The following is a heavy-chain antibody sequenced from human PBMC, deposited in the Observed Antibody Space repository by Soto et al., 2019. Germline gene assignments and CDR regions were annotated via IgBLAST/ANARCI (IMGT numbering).Heavy chain of an antibody. V-gene: IGHV4-59*01. Sequence: SETLSLTCTVSGASITSSYWSWIRQPPGKGLEWIGDIYYTGSTNHNPSLKSRVTISIDTSKNQFSLQLRSVTAADTAVYYGGREGGNSGYVNYWGQGSLVTVSP. CDR1: GASITSSY. CDR2: IYYTGST. CDR3: GREGGNSGYVNY. J-gene: IGHJ4*02. D-gene: IGHD5-12*01.